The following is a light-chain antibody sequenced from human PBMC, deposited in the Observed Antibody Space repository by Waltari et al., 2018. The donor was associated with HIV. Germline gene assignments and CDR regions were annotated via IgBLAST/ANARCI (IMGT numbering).Light chain of an antibody. CDR2: EGS. Sequence: HSALTQPASVSGSPEQANTLPCMGTSRHFRRHNAVVWYQQHPGKAPKLMIYEGSKRPSGVSNRFSGSKSGNTASLTISGLQAEDEADYYCCSYAGSSTLVFGTGTKVTVL. V-gene: IGLV2-23*01. J-gene: IGLJ1*01. CDR1: SRHFRRHNA. CDR3: CSYAGSSTLV.